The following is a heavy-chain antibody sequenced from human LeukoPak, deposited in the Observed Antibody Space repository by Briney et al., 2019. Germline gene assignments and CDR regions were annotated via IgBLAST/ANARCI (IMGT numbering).Heavy chain of an antibody. CDR3: ARGSEGRFLEWLAGDI. D-gene: IGHD3-3*01. CDR1: GGSISSGAYY. J-gene: IGHJ3*02. V-gene: IGHV4-30-4*01. CDR2: IYYSGST. Sequence: SQTLSLTCTVSGGSISSGAYYWSWIRQPPGKGLEWIGYIYYSGSTYYNPSLKSRVTISVDTSKNQFSLKLSSVTAADTAVYYCARGSEGRFLEWLAGDIWGQGTMVTVSS.